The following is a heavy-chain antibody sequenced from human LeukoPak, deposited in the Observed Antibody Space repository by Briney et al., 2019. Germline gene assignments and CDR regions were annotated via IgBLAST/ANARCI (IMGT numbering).Heavy chain of an antibody. Sequence: GRSLRLSCAASGFTFDDYAMHWVRQAPGKGLEWVSGISWNSGSIGYADSVKGRFTISRDNAKNSLYLQMNSLRAEDVALYYCAKDLLSYSIAVAGGPAFDIWGQGTMVTVSS. D-gene: IGHD6-19*01. CDR1: GFTFDDYA. CDR2: ISWNSGSI. V-gene: IGHV3-9*03. J-gene: IGHJ3*02. CDR3: AKDLLSYSIAVAGGPAFDI.